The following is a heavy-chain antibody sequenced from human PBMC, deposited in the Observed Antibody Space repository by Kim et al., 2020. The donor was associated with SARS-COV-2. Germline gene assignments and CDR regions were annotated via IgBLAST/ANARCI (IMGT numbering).Heavy chain of an antibody. D-gene: IGHD1-1*01. J-gene: IGHJ4*02. CDR1: GFTLSDYY. V-gene: IGHV3-11*05. Sequence: GGSLRLSCAASGFTLSDYYMSWIRQAPGKGLEWVSYISSSSSYTKYADSVKVRFTISRDNAKNSLYLQVISLRPEDTAVYYCARVPEGTTSAYYFDFWGQGTLVTVSS. CDR3: ARVPEGTTSAYYFDF. CDR2: ISSSSSYT.